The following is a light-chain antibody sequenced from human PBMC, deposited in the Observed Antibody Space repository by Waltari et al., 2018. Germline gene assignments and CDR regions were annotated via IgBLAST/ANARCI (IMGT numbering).Light chain of an antibody. V-gene: IGLV2-14*01. CDR2: EGS. CDR3: SSYTSSDTRV. Sequence: QSALTQPASASGSPGQSLAISCTGTHSYVGGSNSFSWYQQPPGKAPQLIIYEGSNRPSGVSDRFSASKSGNTASLTISGLQAEDEAHYYCSSYTSSDTRVFGAGTKLTVL. CDR1: HSYVGGSNS. J-gene: IGLJ3*02.